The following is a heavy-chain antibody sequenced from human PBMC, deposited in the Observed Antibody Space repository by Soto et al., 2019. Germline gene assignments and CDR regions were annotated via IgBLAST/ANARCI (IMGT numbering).Heavy chain of an antibody. J-gene: IGHJ5*02. D-gene: IGHD3-10*01. Sequence: LSLTCTVSGGSISSGGYYWSWIRQHPGKGLEWIGYIYYSGSTYYNPSLKSRVTISVDTSKNQFSLKLSSVTAADTAVYYCARYYYGSGSYYRLNWFDPWGQGXLVTVSS. CDR2: IYYSGST. CDR3: ARYYYGSGSYYRLNWFDP. CDR1: GGSISSGGYY. V-gene: IGHV4-31*03.